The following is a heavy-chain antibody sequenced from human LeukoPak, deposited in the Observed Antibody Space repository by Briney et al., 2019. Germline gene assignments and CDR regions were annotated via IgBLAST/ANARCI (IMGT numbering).Heavy chain of an antibody. J-gene: IGHJ4*02. CDR3: ARPSGDYGGRDY. V-gene: IGHV1-69*13. D-gene: IGHD4-23*01. CDR2: IIPIFGTA. Sequence: SVKVSCKASGGTFSSYAISWVRQAPGQGLEWMGGIIPIFGTANYAQKFQGRVTITADESTSTAYMELSSLRSEDTAVYYCARPSGDYGGRDYWGQGTLVTVSS. CDR1: GGTFSSYA.